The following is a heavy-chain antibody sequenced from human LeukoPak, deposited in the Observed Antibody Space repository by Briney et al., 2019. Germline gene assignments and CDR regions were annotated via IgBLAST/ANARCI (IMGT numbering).Heavy chain of an antibody. D-gene: IGHD3-10*01. V-gene: IGHV3-21*04. CDR2: ITKSSTYV. Sequence: PGGSLRLSCEASGFTFRTHSMNWVRQAPGKGLEWLSSITKSSTYVYYADSVKGRFTISRDNANNSLFLQMNNLGADDTGVYYCARGSGVHVWGQGPLVLVSS. J-gene: IGHJ4*02. CDR1: GFTFRTHS. CDR3: ARGSGVHV.